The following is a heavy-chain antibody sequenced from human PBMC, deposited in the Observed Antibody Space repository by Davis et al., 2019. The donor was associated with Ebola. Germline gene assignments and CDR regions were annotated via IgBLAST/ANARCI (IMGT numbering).Heavy chain of an antibody. CDR2: IRSKAYGGKT. D-gene: IGHD6-13*01. CDR3: TRDLKQPPPSYYYGMDV. CDR1: GFTFGDYA. J-gene: IGHJ6*02. Sequence: GESLKISCSAYGFTFGDYAMSWVRQAPGRGLEWVGFIRSKAYGGKTQYDASVKGRFTISRDDSKSIVFLQMNSLKTDDTAVYYCTRDLKQPPPSYYYGMDVWGQGTTVTVSS. V-gene: IGHV3-49*04.